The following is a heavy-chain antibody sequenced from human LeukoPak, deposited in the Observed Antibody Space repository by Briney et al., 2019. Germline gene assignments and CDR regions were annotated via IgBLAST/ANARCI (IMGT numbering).Heavy chain of an antibody. D-gene: IGHD5-18*01. J-gene: IGHJ4*02. Sequence: PGGSLRLSCAASGFIFSSYAMHWVRQAPGKGLEWVAIIWYDGSNKYHADSVKGRFTISRDNSKNALYLQMNSLRVEDTALYYCASGLGYSYGYGIDYWGQGTLVTVSS. CDR1: GFIFSSYA. CDR2: IWYDGSNK. CDR3: ASGLGYSYGYGIDY. V-gene: IGHV3-33*01.